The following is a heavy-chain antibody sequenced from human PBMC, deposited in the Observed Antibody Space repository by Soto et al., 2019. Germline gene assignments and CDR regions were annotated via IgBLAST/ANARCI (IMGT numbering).Heavy chain of an antibody. Sequence: QVPLVQSGAEVKKPGASVKVSCKASGYTFTSYAMHWVRQAPGLRLEWMGWINAGNGNTKYSQKFQGRVTITRDTSASTADMELSSLRSEDTAVYYCARRYSSRWAFDYWGQGTLVTVSS. CDR2: INAGNGNT. CDR3: ARRYSSRWAFDY. CDR1: GYTFTSYA. D-gene: IGHD6-13*01. V-gene: IGHV1-3*01. J-gene: IGHJ4*02.